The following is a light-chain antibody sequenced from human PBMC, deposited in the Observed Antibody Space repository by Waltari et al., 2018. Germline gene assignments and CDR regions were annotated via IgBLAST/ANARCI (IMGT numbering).Light chain of an antibody. CDR1: SSDVGSYNY. CDR2: DVN. J-gene: IGLJ2*01. Sequence: QSALTQSRSVSGSPGQSVTISCTGTSSDVGSYNYVCWYQQHPGKAPRLMIYDVNKRPSGVPDRFSGSKSGNTASLTISGLQAEDEADYYCCAYAGSAIFGGGTELTVL. CDR3: CAYAGSAI. V-gene: IGLV2-11*01.